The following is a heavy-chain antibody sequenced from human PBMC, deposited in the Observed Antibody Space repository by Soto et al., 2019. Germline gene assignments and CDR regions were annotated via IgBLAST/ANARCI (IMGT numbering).Heavy chain of an antibody. D-gene: IGHD3-22*01. CDR2: ISAYNGNT. V-gene: IGHV1-18*04. J-gene: IGHJ5*02. Sequence: QVQLVQSGAEVKKPGASVKVSCKASGYTFTSYGISWVRQAPGQGLEWMGWISAYNGNTNYAQKLQGRVTMTTDTSTSTAYMELRSLRSDDTAVYYCARDHYYDSSGYYYVHWFAPWGQGTLVTVSS. CDR1: GYTFTSYG. CDR3: ARDHYYDSSGYYYVHWFAP.